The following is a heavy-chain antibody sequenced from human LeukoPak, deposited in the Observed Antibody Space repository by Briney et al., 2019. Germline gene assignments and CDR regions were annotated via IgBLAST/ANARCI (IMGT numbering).Heavy chain of an antibody. J-gene: IGHJ4*02. Sequence: SETLSLTCAVYGGSFSGYYWSWIRQPPGKGLEWIGEINHSGSTNYNPSPKSRVTISVDTSKNQFSLKLSSVTAADTAVYYCALQYYDILTGYYSDYWGQGTLVTASS. D-gene: IGHD3-9*01. CDR3: ALQYYDILTGYYSDY. CDR2: INHSGST. CDR1: GGSFSGYY. V-gene: IGHV4-34*01.